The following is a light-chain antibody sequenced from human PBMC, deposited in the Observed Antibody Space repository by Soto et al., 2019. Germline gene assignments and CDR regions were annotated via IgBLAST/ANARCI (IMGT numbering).Light chain of an antibody. CDR1: NIGSKS. CDR2: ADS. Sequence: SYELTQAPSVSVAPGQTARIGCGGDNIGSKSVLWYQQRPGKAPVLVVYADSDRPSGIPERFSGSNPGNTATLTISRVEAGDEADYYCQVWDYATDHFVFVPGTKVTVL. J-gene: IGLJ1*01. CDR3: QVWDYATDHFV. V-gene: IGLV3-21*02.